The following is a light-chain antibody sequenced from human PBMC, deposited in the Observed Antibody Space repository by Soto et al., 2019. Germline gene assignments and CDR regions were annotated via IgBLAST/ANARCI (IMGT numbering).Light chain of an antibody. J-gene: IGKJ2*01. CDR3: QQFGGSPLYT. Sequence: ENVLTQSPGTLSLSPGERATLSCRASQSVSSTYLAWYQQKPGQAPRLLIYGASSRATGIPDRFSGSGSGTDFTLTVSRLEPEDSAVYYCQQFGGSPLYTFGQGTKLEIK. V-gene: IGKV3-20*01. CDR2: GAS. CDR1: QSVSSTY.